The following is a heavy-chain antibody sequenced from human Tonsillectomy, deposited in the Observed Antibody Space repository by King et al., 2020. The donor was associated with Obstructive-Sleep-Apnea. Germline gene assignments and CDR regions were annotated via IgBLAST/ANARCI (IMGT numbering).Heavy chain of an antibody. V-gene: IGHV3-30*02. CDR3: VKVPHNSRDYDFDA. D-gene: IGHD4-17*01. CDR1: GFNFNAFG. CDR2: IRPDSSRR. Sequence: VQLVESGGGVVQPGGSLRLSCAASGFNFNAFGMHWVRQPPGKGLEWVTFIRPDSSRRYYADSVKGRFTVSRDNSKNTVYLQMSSLRAEDTAVYYCVKVPHNSRDYDFDAWGQGTLVAVSS. J-gene: IGHJ4*02.